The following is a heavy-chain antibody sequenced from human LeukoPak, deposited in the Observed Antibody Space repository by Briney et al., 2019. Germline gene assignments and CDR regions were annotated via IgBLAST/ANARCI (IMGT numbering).Heavy chain of an antibody. CDR1: GYSISSNFY. Sequence: SETLSLTCTVSGYSISSNFYWGWIRQSPAKGLEWIGSIYHSGSTYYNPSLKNRITISVDTSTNQFSLKVSSVTASDTAMYYCARDVHIYGNAFGVWGQGTMVTVSS. CDR3: ARDVHIYGNAFGV. V-gene: IGHV4-38-2*02. D-gene: IGHD1-1*01. J-gene: IGHJ3*01. CDR2: IYHSGST.